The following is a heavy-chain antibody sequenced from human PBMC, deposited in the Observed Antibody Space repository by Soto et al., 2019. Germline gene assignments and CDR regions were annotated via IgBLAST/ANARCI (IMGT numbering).Heavy chain of an antibody. Sequence: SETLSLTCAVSGGSISSGGYSWSWIRQPPGKGLEWIGYIYHSGSTYYNPSLKSRVTISVDRSKNQFSLKLSSVTAADTAVYFWARRHGLDIDAYYWGEGILVSV. D-gene: IGHD2-21*01. CDR1: GGSISSGGYS. CDR2: IYHSGST. J-gene: IGHJ4*02. V-gene: IGHV4-30-2*01. CDR3: ARRHGLDIDAYY.